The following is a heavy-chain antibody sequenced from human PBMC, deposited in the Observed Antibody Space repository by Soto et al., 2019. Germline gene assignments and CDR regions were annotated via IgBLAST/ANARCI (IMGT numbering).Heavy chain of an antibody. V-gene: IGHV3-23*01. CDR3: AKSAGGCTMTNCHGLYDY. Sequence: GGSLRLSCAASGFTFSSYVMGWVRQVPGKGLEWVSSISNSGDTTYNADSVKGRFTMSRDNSKNTLYLQMSNLRAEDTAVYYCAKSAGGCTMTNCHGLYDYWGQGTLVTVSS. CDR1: GFTFSSYV. J-gene: IGHJ4*02. CDR2: ISNSGDTT. D-gene: IGHD2-2*01.